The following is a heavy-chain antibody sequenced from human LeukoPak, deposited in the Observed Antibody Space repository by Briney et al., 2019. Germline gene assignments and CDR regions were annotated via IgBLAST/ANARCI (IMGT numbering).Heavy chain of an antibody. D-gene: IGHD2-2*01. CDR2: ISGSGGST. V-gene: IGHV3-23*01. Sequence: GGSLRLSCAASGFTFSSYAMSWVRQAPGKGLEWVSAISGSGGSTYYADSVKGRFTISRDNSKNTLYLQMNSLRAEDTAVYYCARGSEDYCSSTSCYPYYYGMDVWGQGTRVTVSS. CDR3: ARGSEDYCSSTSCYPYYYGMDV. J-gene: IGHJ6*02. CDR1: GFTFSSYA.